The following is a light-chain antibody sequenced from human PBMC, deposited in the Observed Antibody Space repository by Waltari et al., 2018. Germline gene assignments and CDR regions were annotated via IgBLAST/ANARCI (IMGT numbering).Light chain of an antibody. CDR1: QRVLYSSNNQNY. CDR3: QQYYSSLSWT. V-gene: IGKV4-1*01. J-gene: IGKJ1*01. Sequence: DIVMTQSPESLAVSLVDGATIHCKSRQRVLYSSNNQNYLAWYQQKPGQPPKLLIYWASTREAGVPDRFSGSGSGTDFTLTISSLQAEDVAVYYCQQYYSSLSWTFGQGTKVEIK. CDR2: WAS.